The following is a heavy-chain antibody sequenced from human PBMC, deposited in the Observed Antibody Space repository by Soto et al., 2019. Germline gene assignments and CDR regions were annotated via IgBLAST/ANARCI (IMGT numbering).Heavy chain of an antibody. D-gene: IGHD6-19*01. J-gene: IGHJ1*01. CDR3: AKVSDYSSGWYDAEYFRH. CDR1: DFTFSNYA. V-gene: IGHV3-23*01. Sequence: GGSLILSCAASDFTFSNYAMSWVRQAPGKGLEWVSAISGSGGTTSYADSVKGRFTISRDNSKNTLYLQMNSLGAEDTAVYYCAKVSDYSSGWYDAEYFRHWGQGTLGTVSS. CDR2: ISGSGGTT.